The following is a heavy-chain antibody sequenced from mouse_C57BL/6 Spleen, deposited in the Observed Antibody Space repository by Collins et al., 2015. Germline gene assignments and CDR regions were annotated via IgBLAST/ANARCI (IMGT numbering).Heavy chain of an antibody. CDR2: IDPSDSYT. J-gene: IGHJ3*01. D-gene: IGHD2-1*01. Sequence: QVQLQQPGAELVMPGASVKLSCKASGYTFTSYWMHWVKQRPGQGLEWIGEIDPSDSYTNYNQKFKGKSTLTVDKSSSTAYMQLSSLTSEDSAVYYCAYGNYVAYWGQGTLVTVSA. CDR1: GYTFTSYW. CDR3: AYGNYVAY. V-gene: IGHV1-69*01.